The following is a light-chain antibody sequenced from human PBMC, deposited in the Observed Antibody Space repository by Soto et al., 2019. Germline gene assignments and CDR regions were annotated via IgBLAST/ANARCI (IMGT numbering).Light chain of an antibody. J-gene: IGLJ1*01. CDR1: SSDVGGYNF. Sequence: QSALTQPASVSGSPGQSITISCTGTSSDVGGYNFVSWYQQHPDKAPKLMIYDVTNRPSGVSNRFSGSKSGNTASLTISGLQAEEEADYYCSSYTSISNYVFGTGTKLTVL. V-gene: IGLV2-14*01. CDR3: SSYTSISNYV. CDR2: DVT.